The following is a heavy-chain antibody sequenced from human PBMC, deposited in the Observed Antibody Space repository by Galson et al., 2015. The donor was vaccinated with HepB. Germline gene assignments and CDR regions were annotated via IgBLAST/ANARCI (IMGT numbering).Heavy chain of an antibody. Sequence: SVKVSCKASGFHFGSFGISWVRQAPGQGLEWMGWISAYNGDTNSAPNFQGRITLTTERATGTAYLELKNLISDDTAVYYCTRDKAIDNAVEPATIFDHWGPGTLITVSS. V-gene: IGHV1-18*01. D-gene: IGHD2-2*01. CDR1: GFHFGSFG. CDR2: ISAYNGDT. J-gene: IGHJ4*02. CDR3: TRDKAIDNAVEPATIFDH.